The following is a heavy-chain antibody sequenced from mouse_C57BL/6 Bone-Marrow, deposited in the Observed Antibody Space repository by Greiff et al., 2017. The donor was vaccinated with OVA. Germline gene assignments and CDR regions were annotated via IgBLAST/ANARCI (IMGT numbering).Heavy chain of an antibody. CDR1: GYTFTSYW. V-gene: IGHV1-64*01. J-gene: IGHJ4*01. D-gene: IGHD1-3*01. CDR3: ARPPVGRYYAMDY. Sequence: QVQLQQPGAELVKPGASVKLSCKASGYTFTSYWMPWVKQRPGQGLEWIGMIHPNSGCTNYNEKFKSQATLTVDQSTNTAYMQLRSLTSEDSAVYDWARPPVGRYYAMDYWGQGTSVTVSS. CDR2: IHPNSGCT.